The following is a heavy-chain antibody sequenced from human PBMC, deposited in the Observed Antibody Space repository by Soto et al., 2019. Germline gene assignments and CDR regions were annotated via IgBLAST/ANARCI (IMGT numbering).Heavy chain of an antibody. D-gene: IGHD6-13*01. CDR3: ARDGLGAAGFDY. Sequence: GGSLRLSCAASGFTFSSYAMHWVRQAPGKGLEWVAVISYDGSNKYYADSVKGRFTISRDNSKNTLYLQMNSLRAEDTAVYYCARDGLGAAGFDYWGQGTLVTVSS. CDR2: ISYDGSNK. V-gene: IGHV3-30-3*01. J-gene: IGHJ4*02. CDR1: GFTFSSYA.